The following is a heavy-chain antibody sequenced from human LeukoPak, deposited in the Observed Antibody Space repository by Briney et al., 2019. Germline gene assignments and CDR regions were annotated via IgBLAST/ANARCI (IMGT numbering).Heavy chain of an antibody. CDR2: IWYDESNK. V-gene: IGHV3-33*01. CDR3: ARDGFSSSWYGRALDY. Sequence: GGSLRLSCAASGFGSYGMHWVRQAPGKGLEWVAVIWYDESNKYYADSVKGRFTISRDNSRNTLYLQMNSLRAEDTAVYYCARDGFSSSWYGRALDYWGQGTLVTVSS. CDR1: GFGSYG. J-gene: IGHJ4*02. D-gene: IGHD6-13*01.